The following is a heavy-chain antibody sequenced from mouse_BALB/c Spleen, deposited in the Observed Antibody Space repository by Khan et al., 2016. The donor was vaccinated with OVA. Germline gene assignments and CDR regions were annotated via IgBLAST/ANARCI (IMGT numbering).Heavy chain of an antibody. CDR3: ARSLYYSDSYAMDY. V-gene: IGHV3-2*02. J-gene: IGHJ4*01. D-gene: IGHD2-13*01. CDR1: GYSITSDYA. CDR2: ISSTGST. Sequence: EVQLQESGPGLVKPSQSLSLTRTVTGYSITSDYAWNWIRQFPGNKLEWMGYISSTGSTSYNPSLKSRISITRDTSKNQFFLHLNSVTTEDTATYYCARSLYYSDSYAMDYWGQGTSVTVSS.